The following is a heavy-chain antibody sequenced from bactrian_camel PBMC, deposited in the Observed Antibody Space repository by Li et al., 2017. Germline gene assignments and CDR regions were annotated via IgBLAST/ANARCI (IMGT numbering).Heavy chain of an antibody. CDR2: ISSDGTT. J-gene: IGHJ4*01. V-gene: IGHV3S53*01. CDR3: AAERRCDSDYNGNY. D-gene: IGHD4*01. CDR1: GFIITTCG. Sequence: HVQLVESGGGSVQAGGSLKLSCVASGFIITTCGMGWHRLAPEKERELVSTISSDGTTTYADSVKGRFTISRDNAKNTLHLQMNSLKTEDTAVYYCAAERRCDSDYNGNYWGQGTQVTVS.